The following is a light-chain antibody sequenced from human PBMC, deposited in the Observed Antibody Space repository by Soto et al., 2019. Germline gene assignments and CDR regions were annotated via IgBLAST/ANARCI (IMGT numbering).Light chain of an antibody. CDR3: AAWDGSLMWV. Sequence: QAVVTQPPSASGTPGQRVTISCSGSSSNIGSNYVNWYQQLPGTAPKLLIHTNNQRPSGVPDRFSGSKSGTSASLAISGLQSEDEADYYCAAWDGSLMWVFGTGTKLTVL. CDR2: TNN. CDR1: SSNIGSNY. V-gene: IGLV1-44*01. J-gene: IGLJ1*01.